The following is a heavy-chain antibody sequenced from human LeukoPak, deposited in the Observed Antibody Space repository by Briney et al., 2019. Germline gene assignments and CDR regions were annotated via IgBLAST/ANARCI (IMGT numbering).Heavy chain of an antibody. CDR1: GGSISSHY. D-gene: IGHD6-19*01. V-gene: IGHV4-59*11. Sequence: SETLSLTCTVSGGSISSHYWSWVRQAPGKGLEGIGYIYYSRSTNYNPSLKSRVTISVDTSKNQFSLKLSSVTAADTAMYYCARLIGDIAVSGTSWFDPWGQGTLVTVSS. CDR2: IYYSRST. CDR3: ARLIGDIAVSGTSWFDP. J-gene: IGHJ5*02.